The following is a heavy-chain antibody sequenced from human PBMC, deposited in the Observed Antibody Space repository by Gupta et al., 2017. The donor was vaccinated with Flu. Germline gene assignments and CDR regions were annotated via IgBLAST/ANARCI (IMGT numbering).Heavy chain of an antibody. Sequence: LSSYAMTWVRQARGKGLEWVSTCGGGGGNTYYADSVKGRFTSARDNSKNMVYLKRNSLRDDDTAVYYCVKDPFALSGTTGYWGQGTRVTVS. V-gene: IGHV3-23*01. CDR3: VKDPFALSGTTGY. J-gene: IGHJ4*02. CDR2: CGGGGGNT. CDR1: LSSYA. D-gene: IGHD1-20*01.